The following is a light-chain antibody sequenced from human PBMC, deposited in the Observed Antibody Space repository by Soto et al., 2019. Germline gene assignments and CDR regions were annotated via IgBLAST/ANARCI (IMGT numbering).Light chain of an antibody. CDR3: QHYGSSGT. CDR1: QSINSN. CDR2: RAS. V-gene: IGKV3-20*01. J-gene: IGKJ1*01. Sequence: IVMTQSPATLSLSPGERATLSCRASQSINSNLAWYQQKPGQAPRLLMFRASIRATGFPARFSGSASGTYFTLTISRMDPEDFAVYDCQHYGSSGTFGQGTKVDI.